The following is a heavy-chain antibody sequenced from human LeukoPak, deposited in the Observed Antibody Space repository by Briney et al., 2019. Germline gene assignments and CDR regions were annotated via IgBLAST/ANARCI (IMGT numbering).Heavy chain of an antibody. Sequence: SQTLSLTCTVSGGSISSGDCYWSWIRQPPGKGLEWIGYIYYSGSTYYNPSLKSRVTISVDTSKNQFSLKLSSVTAADTAVYYCARDQDYGFWIGSQAGHAFDIWGQGTMVTVSS. CDR1: GGSISSGDCY. CDR3: ARDQDYGFWIGSQAGHAFDI. D-gene: IGHD3-3*01. V-gene: IGHV4-30-4*08. CDR2: IYYSGST. J-gene: IGHJ3*02.